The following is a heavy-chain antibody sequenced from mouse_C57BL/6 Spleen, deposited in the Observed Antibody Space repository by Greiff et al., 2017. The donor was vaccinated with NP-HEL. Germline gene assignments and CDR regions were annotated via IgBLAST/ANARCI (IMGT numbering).Heavy chain of an antibody. J-gene: IGHJ3*01. V-gene: IGHV5-17*01. D-gene: IGHD2-5*01. CDR1: GFTFSDYG. CDR2: ISSGSSTI. Sequence: EVKLMESGGGLVKPGGSLKLSCAASGFTFSDYGMHWVRQAPEKGLEWVAYISSGSSTIYYADTVKGRFTISRDNAKNTLFLQMTSLRSEDTAMYYCATYYSKAWFAYWGQGTLVTVSA. CDR3: ATYYSKAWFAY.